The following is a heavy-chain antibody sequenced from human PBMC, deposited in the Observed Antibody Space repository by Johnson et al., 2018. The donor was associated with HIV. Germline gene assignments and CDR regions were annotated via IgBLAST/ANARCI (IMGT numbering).Heavy chain of an antibody. CDR3: ANVAGATAAGSVCLNI. D-gene: IGHD6-19*01. CDR1: GFTFSSCA. J-gene: IGHJ3*02. V-gene: IGHV3-23*04. CDR2: ISGSGGST. Sequence: VQLVESGGGVVQPGGSLRLSCAASGFTFSSCAMSWVRQAPGKGLEWVSAISGSGGSTYYADSVKGRFTISRDNSKNTLYLQMNSLRVEDTAVYYCANVAGATAAGSVCLNIWGPGTMVTVSS.